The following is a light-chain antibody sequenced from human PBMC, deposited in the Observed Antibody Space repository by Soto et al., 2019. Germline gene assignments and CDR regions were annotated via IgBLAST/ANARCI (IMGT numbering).Light chain of an antibody. CDR3: QHFVNSLTWT. J-gene: IGKJ1*01. CDR2: GAS. Sequence: EISLKQSEGTPSLSAGERATLSCRASQSVSSTYLIWYQQKPGQAPRLLIYGASSRATGVPDRFSGGGSGTDFTLTISRLEPEDFAVYYCQHFVNSLTWTFGQGTKVDIK. CDR1: QSVSSTY. V-gene: IGKV3-20*01.